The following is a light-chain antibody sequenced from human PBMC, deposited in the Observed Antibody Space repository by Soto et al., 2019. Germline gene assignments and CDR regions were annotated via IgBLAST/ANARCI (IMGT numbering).Light chain of an antibody. V-gene: IGLV1-47*02. CDR2: RND. CDR1: GSNIGSHD. J-gene: IGLJ3*02. Sequence: QSVLTQPPSASGTPGQRVTISCSGSGSNIGSHDVYWYQHLPGTAPKVLIYRNDQRPSGVPDRFSASRSGTSASLAISCLRSEDEADYYCVAWDDSLSGRVFGGGTQLTVL. CDR3: VAWDDSLSGRV.